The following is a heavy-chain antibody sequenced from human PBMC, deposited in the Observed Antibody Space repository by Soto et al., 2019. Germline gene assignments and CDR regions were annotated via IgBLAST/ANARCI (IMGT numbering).Heavy chain of an antibody. CDR1: GGTFSSYA. CDR2: IIPIFGTA. Sequence: SVKVSCKASGGTFSSYAISWVRQAPGQGLEWMGGIIPIFGTANYAQKFQGRVTITADESTSTAYMELSSLRSEDTAVYYCARSMDIVVVPAAINIHYYYGMDVWGQGTTVTVSS. J-gene: IGHJ6*02. CDR3: ARSMDIVVVPAAINIHYYYGMDV. D-gene: IGHD2-2*03. V-gene: IGHV1-69*13.